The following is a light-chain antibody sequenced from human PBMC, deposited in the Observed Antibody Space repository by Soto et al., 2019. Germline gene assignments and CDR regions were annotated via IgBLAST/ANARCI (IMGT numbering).Light chain of an antibody. CDR3: CSYAGSYSYA. CDR1: SSDIGGYNY. Sequence: QSVLTQPASVSGSPGQSITISCTGASSDIGGYNYVSWYQHHPGKAPKLLIYEVTNRPSGVSNRFSGSKSGKTASLTISGLQAEDEADYYCCSYAGSYSYAFATGTKVTVL. J-gene: IGLJ1*01. V-gene: IGLV2-14*01. CDR2: EVT.